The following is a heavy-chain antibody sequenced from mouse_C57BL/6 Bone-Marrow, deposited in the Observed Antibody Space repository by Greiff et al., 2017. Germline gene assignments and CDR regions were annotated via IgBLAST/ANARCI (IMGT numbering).Heavy chain of an antibody. CDR1: GFSLTSYG. CDR2: IWSGGST. D-gene: IGHD2-3*01. J-gene: IGHJ3*01. CDR3: ARPMTLSY. Sequence: QVQLKESGPGLVQPSQSLSITCTVSGFSLTSYGVHWVRQSPGTGLEWLGVIWSGGSTDYNAAFISRLSISKDNSKSQVFFKMNSLQADDTAIYYCARPMTLSYWGQGTLVTVSA. V-gene: IGHV2-2*01.